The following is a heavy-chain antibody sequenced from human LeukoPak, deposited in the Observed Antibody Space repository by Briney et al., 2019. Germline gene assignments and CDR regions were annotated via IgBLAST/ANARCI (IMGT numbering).Heavy chain of an antibody. D-gene: IGHD6-19*01. CDR1: GFTFSSYA. CDR2: ISYDGRNK. CDR3: ARDREQWLTNYFDY. V-gene: IGHV3-30*04. Sequence: GRAPRLSFAAPGFTFSSYAMPWVRPAPGKGLGWGAVISYDGRNKSYAESVKGRFTISRDNSKNTLYLQMNSLRAEDTAVYYCARDREQWLTNYFDYWGQGTLVTVSS. J-gene: IGHJ4*02.